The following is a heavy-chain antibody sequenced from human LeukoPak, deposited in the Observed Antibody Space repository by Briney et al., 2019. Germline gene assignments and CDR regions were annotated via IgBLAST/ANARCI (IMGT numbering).Heavy chain of an antibody. CDR1: GFTFSSYA. J-gene: IGHJ4*02. CDR2: VSGSGGST. D-gene: IGHD3-22*01. V-gene: IGHV3-23*01. CDR3: AKDRPTMIVGGVFDY. Sequence: GGSLRLSCAASGFTFSSYAISSVRQAPGKGLEWVSAVSGSGGSTYYADSVKGRFTISRDNSKNTLYLQMNSLRAEDTAVYYCAKDRPTMIVGGVFDYWGQGTLVTVSS.